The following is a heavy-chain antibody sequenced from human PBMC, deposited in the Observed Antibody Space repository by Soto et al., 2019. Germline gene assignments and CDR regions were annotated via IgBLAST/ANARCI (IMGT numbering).Heavy chain of an antibody. J-gene: IGHJ4*02. V-gene: IGHV4-59*01. CDR1: GGSINSYY. CDR2: ISSSGST. Sequence: SETLSLTCSVSGGSINSYYWSWIRQPPEKGLEWIGYISSSGSTNYNPSLKSRVTISIDTSKNQFSLKLSSVTAADTALYYCARGGVKDTYGQTRFDYWGQGILVTVSS. D-gene: IGHD5-18*01. CDR3: ARGGVKDTYGQTRFDY.